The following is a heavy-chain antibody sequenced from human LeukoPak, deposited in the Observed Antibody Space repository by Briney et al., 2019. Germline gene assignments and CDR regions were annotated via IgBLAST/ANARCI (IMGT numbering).Heavy chain of an antibody. CDR1: GFTFDDYG. CDR3: VRDYDRYSSGWYYFGY. CDR2: IYWNGGNT. V-gene: IGHV3-20*04. D-gene: IGHD6-19*01. J-gene: IGHJ4*02. Sequence: GGSLRLSCAASGFTFDDYGMSWVRQVPGKGLEWVSGIYWNGGNTHYADSVKGRFTISRDNAKNSLYLQMNSLRAEDTALYYCVRDYDRYSSGWYYFGYWGQGTLVTVSS.